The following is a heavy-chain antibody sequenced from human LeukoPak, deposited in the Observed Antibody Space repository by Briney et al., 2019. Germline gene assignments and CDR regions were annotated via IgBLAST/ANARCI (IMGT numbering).Heavy chain of an antibody. CDR2: IDTAGDT. D-gene: IGHD4-17*01. CDR1: GFTFSSYD. CDR3: AREGGGYGDPDAPPHFDY. J-gene: IGHJ4*02. V-gene: IGHV3-13*01. Sequence: GGSLRLSCAASGFTFSSYDMHWVRQATGKGLEWVSAIDTAGDTYYPGSVKGRFTISRENAKDSLYLQMNSLRAEDTAVYYCAREGGGYGDPDAPPHFDYRGQGTLVGVSS.